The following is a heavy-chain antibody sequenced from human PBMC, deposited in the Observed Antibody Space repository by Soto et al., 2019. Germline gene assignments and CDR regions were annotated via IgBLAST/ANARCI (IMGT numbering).Heavy chain of an antibody. CDR3: ARGGIVVVPAAVDYGMDV. Sequence: QVQLVQSGAEVKKPGSSVKVSCKASGGTFSSYAISWVRQAPGQGLEWMGGIIPIFGTANYEQKFQGRVTITADESTSTAYMELSSMRSEDTAVYYCARGGIVVVPAAVDYGMDVWGQGTTVTVSS. J-gene: IGHJ6*02. D-gene: IGHD2-2*01. CDR2: IIPIFGTA. V-gene: IGHV1-69*01. CDR1: GGTFSSYA.